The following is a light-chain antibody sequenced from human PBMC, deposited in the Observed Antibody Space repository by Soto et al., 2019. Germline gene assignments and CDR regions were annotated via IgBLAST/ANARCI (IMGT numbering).Light chain of an antibody. CDR2: DAS. CDR3: QQYGSSALT. Sequence: PWERVTLSCSASQSVSSSYLTWYQQKPGLAPRLLIYDASSRATGIPDRFSGSGSGTDFTLTISRLEPEDFAVYYCQQYGSSALTFGGGTKVDIK. V-gene: IGKV3D-20*01. CDR1: QSVSSSY. J-gene: IGKJ4*01.